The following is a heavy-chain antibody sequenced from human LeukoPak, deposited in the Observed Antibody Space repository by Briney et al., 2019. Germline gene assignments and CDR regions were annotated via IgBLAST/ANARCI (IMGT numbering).Heavy chain of an antibody. J-gene: IGHJ4*02. D-gene: IGHD1-1*01. Sequence: SETLSLTCAVYGGSFRGNYWSWFRQSPGKGLEWIGEINHSGSTNYNPSFKSRLSISEDTSKKQISLKVTSVTAADTAVYYCATGNNTVADYWGQGTLVTVSS. V-gene: IGHV4-34*01. CDR2: INHSGST. CDR1: GGSFRGNY. CDR3: ATGNNTVADY.